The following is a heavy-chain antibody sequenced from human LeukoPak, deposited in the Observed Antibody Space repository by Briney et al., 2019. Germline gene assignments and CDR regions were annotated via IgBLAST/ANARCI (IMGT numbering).Heavy chain of an antibody. V-gene: IGHV3-66*01. CDR3: ARLFSGGYSSSSSFDY. J-gene: IGHJ4*02. Sequence: LGGSLRLSCAASGFTFSSYAMSWVRQAPGKGLEWVSVIYSGGSTYYADSVKGRFTISRDNSKNTLYLQMNSLRAEDTAVYYCARLFSGGYSSSSSFDYWGQGTLVTVSS. CDR2: IYSGGST. D-gene: IGHD6-6*01. CDR1: GFTFSSYA.